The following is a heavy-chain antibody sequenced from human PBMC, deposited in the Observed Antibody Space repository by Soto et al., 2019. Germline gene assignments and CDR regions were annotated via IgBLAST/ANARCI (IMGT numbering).Heavy chain of an antibody. CDR3: ARVAVAARPRWYNWFDP. D-gene: IGHD2-15*01. CDR1: GYTFTDYD. J-gene: IGHJ5*02. CDR2: MNPNSGET. Sequence: QEQLVQSGAEVKKPGASVKVSCKTSGYTFTDYDINWVRQATGQGLEWIGWMNPNSGETGYAQKFQGSVTMTRSAYLSTAYLELSSLRSEDTAVYYCARVAVAARPRWYNWFDPWGQGTLVTVSS. V-gene: IGHV1-8*01.